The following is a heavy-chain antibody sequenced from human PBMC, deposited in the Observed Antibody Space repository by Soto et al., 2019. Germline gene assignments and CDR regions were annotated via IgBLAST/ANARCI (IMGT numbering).Heavy chain of an antibody. J-gene: IGHJ3*02. CDR1: GGSISSGGYY. CDR2: IYYSGST. D-gene: IGHD2-15*01. CDR3: VRDKIDRDSYAFDI. Sequence: SETLSLTCTVSGGSISSGGYYWSWIRQHPGKGLEWIGYIYYSGSTYYNPSLKSRVTISVDTSKNQFSLKLSSVTAADTAVYYCVRDKIDRDSYAFDIWGKGTMVTVSS. V-gene: IGHV4-31*03.